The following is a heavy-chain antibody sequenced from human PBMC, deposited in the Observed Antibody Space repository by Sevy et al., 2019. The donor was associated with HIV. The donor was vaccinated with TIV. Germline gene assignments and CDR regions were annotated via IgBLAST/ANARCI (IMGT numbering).Heavy chain of an antibody. V-gene: IGHV3-23*01. CDR1: GFTFSSYA. D-gene: IGHD3-22*01. CDR3: AKEKVSYYYDSSGYCDY. J-gene: IGHJ4*02. Sequence: GGSLRLSCAASGFTFSSYAMSWVRQAPGKGLEWVSAISGSGGSTYYADSVKGRFTISSDISKNTLYLQMNSLRAEDTAVYYCAKEKVSYYYDSSGYCDYWGQGTLVTVSS. CDR2: ISGSGGST.